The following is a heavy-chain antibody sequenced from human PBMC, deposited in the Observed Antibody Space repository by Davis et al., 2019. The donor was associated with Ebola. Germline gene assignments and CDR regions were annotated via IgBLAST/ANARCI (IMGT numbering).Heavy chain of an antibody. Sequence: ASVKVSCKASGYTFTSYAMHWVRQAPGQRLEWMGWINAGNGNTKYSQKFQGRVTITRDTSASTAYMELSSLRSEDTAVYYCASLSGMRYFDWLLPDYWGQGTLVTVSS. J-gene: IGHJ4*02. D-gene: IGHD3-9*01. CDR3: ASLSGMRYFDWLLPDY. V-gene: IGHV1-3*01. CDR2: INAGNGNT. CDR1: GYTFTSYA.